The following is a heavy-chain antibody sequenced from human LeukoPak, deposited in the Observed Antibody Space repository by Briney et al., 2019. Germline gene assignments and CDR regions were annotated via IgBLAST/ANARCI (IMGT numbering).Heavy chain of an antibody. D-gene: IGHD2-21*02. CDR1: GGTFSSYA. V-gene: IGHV1-69*13. Sequence: GASVKVSRKASGGTFSSYAISWVRQAPGQGLEWMGGIIPIFGTANYAQKFQGRVTITADESTSTAYMELSSLRSEDTAVYYCARDSKEHIVVVTAIYYYYGMDVWGQGTTVTVSS. CDR2: IIPIFGTA. CDR3: ARDSKEHIVVVTAIYYYYGMDV. J-gene: IGHJ6*02.